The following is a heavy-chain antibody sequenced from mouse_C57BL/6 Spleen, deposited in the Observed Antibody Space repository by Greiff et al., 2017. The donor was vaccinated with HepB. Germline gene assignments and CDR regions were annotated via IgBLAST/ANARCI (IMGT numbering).Heavy chain of an antibody. CDR2: IDPENGDT. CDR1: GFNIKDDY. CDR3: TTLITPVAGY. D-gene: IGHD1-1*01. Sequence: EVQLQQSGAELVRPGASVKLSCTASGFNIKDDYMHWVKQRPEQGLEWIGWIDPENGDTEYASKFQGKATITADTSSNTAYLQLSSLTSEDTAVYYCTTLITPVAGYWGQGTTLTVSS. J-gene: IGHJ2*01. V-gene: IGHV14-4*01.